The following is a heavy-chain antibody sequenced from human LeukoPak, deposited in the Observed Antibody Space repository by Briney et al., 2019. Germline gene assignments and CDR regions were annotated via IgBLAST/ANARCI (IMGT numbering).Heavy chain of an antibody. V-gene: IGHV1-2*02. J-gene: IGHJ4*02. CDR3: TRDLGQISGLY. CDR1: GYTFTGYY. D-gene: IGHD3-10*01. Sequence: GASVKVSCKASGYTFTGYYLQWVRQAAGQGLEWIGWMNPNTGRTLYVQNFQGRVTMTRDTPLSPAYMELSSQLADDTAFYYCTRDLGQISGLYWGQGTLVTGSS. CDR2: MNPNTGRT.